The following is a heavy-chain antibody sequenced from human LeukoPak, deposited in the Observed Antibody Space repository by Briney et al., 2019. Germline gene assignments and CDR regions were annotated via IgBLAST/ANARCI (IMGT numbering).Heavy chain of an antibody. D-gene: IGHD6-13*01. CDR2: IKHSGST. V-gene: IGHV4-34*01. Sequence: SETLSLTCAVYGGSFSCDCWSWIRQPPGKGLEWIGEIKHSGSTNYNPSLKSRVSRSVDTSKNQLSMKLITVTAANTAVYDGARGRIVPSRSWLYWGQGTLVSVSS. CDR3: ARGRIVPSRSWLY. J-gene: IGHJ4*02. CDR1: GGSFSCDC.